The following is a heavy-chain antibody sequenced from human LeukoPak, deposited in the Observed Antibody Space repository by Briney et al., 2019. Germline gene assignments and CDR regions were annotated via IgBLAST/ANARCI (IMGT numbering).Heavy chain of an antibody. CDR1: GYTFTNYG. CDR3: ARVLSGYYDTGDGASDI. Sequence: ASVKVSCKASGYTFTNYGISWVRQAPGQGLEWMGWISAYNGNTNYAQKLQGRVTMTTDTSTSTAYMELRSLSSDDTAVYYCARVLSGYYDTGDGASDIWGQGTMVTVSS. J-gene: IGHJ3*02. D-gene: IGHD3-22*01. V-gene: IGHV1-18*01. CDR2: ISAYNGNT.